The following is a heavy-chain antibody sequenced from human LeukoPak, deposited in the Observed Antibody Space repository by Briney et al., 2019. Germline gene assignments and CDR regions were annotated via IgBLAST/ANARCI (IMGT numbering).Heavy chain of an antibody. J-gene: IGHJ4*02. CDR3: ARSTQYNWNPTDY. V-gene: IGHV1-69*13. CDR1: GGTFSSYA. D-gene: IGHD1-20*01. CDR2: IIPIFGTA. Sequence: SVKVSCKASGGTFSSYAISWVRQAPGQGLEWMGGIIPIFGTANYAQKFQGRVTITADESTSTAYMELSSLRSEDTAVYYCARSTQYNWNPTDYWGQGTLVTVSS.